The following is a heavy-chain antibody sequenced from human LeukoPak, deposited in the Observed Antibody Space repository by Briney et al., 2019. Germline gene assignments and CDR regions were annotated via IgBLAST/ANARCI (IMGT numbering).Heavy chain of an antibody. CDR1: GFSFSSYA. V-gene: IGHV3-30-3*01. CDR3: AREVRGYFDY. CDR2: ISYDGSNK. J-gene: IGHJ4*02. D-gene: IGHD3-10*01. Sequence: PGGSLRLSCAASGFSFSSYAMHWVRQAPGKGLEWVAVISYDGSNKYYADSVKGRFSISRDNFKNTLDLQMNSLRVEDMAVYYCAREVRGYFDYWGQGTLVTVSS.